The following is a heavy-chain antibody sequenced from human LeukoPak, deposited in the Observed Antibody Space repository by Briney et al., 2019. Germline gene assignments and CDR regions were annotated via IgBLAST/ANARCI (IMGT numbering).Heavy chain of an antibody. CDR2: ITSDGST. CDR3: ARAPSEIGGYYPEYFRH. Sequence: GGSLRLSCAASGFTFSTYWTHWVRHAQGKGRGWVSRITSDGSTNYADSVKGRFTISRDNANNTLSLQMNSLRPEDTGVYYCARAPSEIGGYYPEYFRHWGQGTLVTVSS. J-gene: IGHJ1*01. CDR1: GFTFSTYW. D-gene: IGHD3-22*01. V-gene: IGHV3-74*01.